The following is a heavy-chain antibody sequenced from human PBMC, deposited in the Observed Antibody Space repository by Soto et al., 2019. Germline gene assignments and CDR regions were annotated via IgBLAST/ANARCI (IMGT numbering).Heavy chain of an antibody. J-gene: IGHJ4*02. CDR1: GFTFSSYG. CDR3: ARDSGSTAMEYYFDY. V-gene: IGHV3-33*01. Sequence: QVQLVESGGGVVQPGRSLRLSCAASGFTFSSYGMHWVRQAPGKGLEWVAVIWYDGSNKYYADSVKGRFTISRDNSKNTLYLQMNGLRAEDTAVYYCARDSGSTAMEYYFDYWGQGTLVTVSS. CDR2: IWYDGSNK. D-gene: IGHD5-18*01.